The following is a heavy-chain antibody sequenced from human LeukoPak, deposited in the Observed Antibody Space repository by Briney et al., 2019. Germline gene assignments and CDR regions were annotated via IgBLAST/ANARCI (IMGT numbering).Heavy chain of an antibody. J-gene: IGHJ5*01. CDR2: ITSGSGGT. CDR3: AKLEAAYSSSWADS. V-gene: IGHV3-23*01. D-gene: IGHD6-6*01. Sequence: GGPLRLSCAASGFTFSSCAMSWVRQAPGKGLEWVSTITSGSGGTYYADSVKGRFTISRDNSKNTLYLQMSSLRAEDSAFYYCAKLEAAYSSSWADSWGRGILVTVSS. CDR1: GFTFSSCA.